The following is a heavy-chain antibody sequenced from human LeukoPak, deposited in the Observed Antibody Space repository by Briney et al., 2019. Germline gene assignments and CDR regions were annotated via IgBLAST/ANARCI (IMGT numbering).Heavy chain of an antibody. D-gene: IGHD3-22*01. CDR2: VYDSRNT. CDR3: ARSYDSSGYYLNWFDL. CDR1: GGSISSGGYS. J-gene: IGHJ5*02. Sequence: SEPLSLTCALSGGSISSGGYSWTWLRQPPGKGLEWIGSVYDSRNTYYHRSLKSRVTITLGRSSNQCSLGLSSVTAADTAVYCCARSYDSSGYYLNWFDLWGQGTLVTVSS. V-gene: IGHV4-30-2*01.